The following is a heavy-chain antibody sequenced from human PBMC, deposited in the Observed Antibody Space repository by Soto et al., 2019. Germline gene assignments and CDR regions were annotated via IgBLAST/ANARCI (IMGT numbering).Heavy chain of an antibody. Sequence: SETLSLTCTVSGGSISSSSYYWGWIRQPPGKGLEWIGYIYYSGSTNYNPSLKSRVTISVDTSKNQFSLKLSSVTAADTAVYYCGGYYYYYYGMDVWGQGTTVTVSS. CDR3: GGYYYYYYGMDV. V-gene: IGHV4-61*05. D-gene: IGHD3-22*01. CDR1: GGSISSSSYY. J-gene: IGHJ6*02. CDR2: IYYSGST.